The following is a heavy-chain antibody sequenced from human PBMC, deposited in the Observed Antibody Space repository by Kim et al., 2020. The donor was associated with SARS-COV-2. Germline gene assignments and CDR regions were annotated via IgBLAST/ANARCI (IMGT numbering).Heavy chain of an antibody. CDR2: IIPIFGTA. CDR3: ARGGTGSLTYYYGSGSLDV. V-gene: IGHV1-69*13. Sequence: SVKVSCKASGGTFSSYAISWVRQAPGQGLEWMGGIIPIFGTANYAQKFQGRVTITADESTSTAYMELSSLRSEDTAVYYCARGGTGSLTYYYGSGSLDVWGKGTTVTVSS. D-gene: IGHD3-10*01. CDR1: GGTFSSYA. J-gene: IGHJ6*04.